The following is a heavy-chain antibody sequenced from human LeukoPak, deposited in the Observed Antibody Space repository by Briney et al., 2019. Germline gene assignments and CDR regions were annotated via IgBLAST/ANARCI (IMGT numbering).Heavy chain of an antibody. V-gene: IGHV1-2*02. CDR2: INPNSGGT. J-gene: IGHJ4*02. CDR3: ARDLHYYGSGSPNFDY. Sequence: GASVKVSCKASGYTFTGYYMHWVRQAPGQGLEWMGWINPNSGGTNYAQKFQGRVTMTRDTSISTAYMELSRLRSDDTAVYYCARDLHYYGSGSPNFDYWGQGTLVTVSS. CDR1: GYTFTGYY. D-gene: IGHD3-10*01.